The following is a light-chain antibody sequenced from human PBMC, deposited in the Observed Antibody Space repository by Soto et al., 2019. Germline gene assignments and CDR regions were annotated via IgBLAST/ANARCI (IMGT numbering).Light chain of an antibody. CDR1: QSVSSY. Sequence: EIVLTQSPATLSLSPGERATLSCRASQSVSSYFAWYHQKPGQAPTLLLYDASNRATGIPARVSGSGSGTGFNLTITSLGPEDFAVDLCQHHSYGPPNTCGQGTKLEIK. J-gene: IGKJ2*01. V-gene: IGKV3-11*01. CDR3: QHHSYGPPNT. CDR2: DAS.